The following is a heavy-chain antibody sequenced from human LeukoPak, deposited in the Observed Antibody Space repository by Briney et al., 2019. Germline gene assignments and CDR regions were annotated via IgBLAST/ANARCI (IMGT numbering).Heavy chain of an antibody. CDR1: GFTFSSYA. D-gene: IGHD7-27*01. CDR3: ARESTGDSGYFDY. CDR2: ISGSGGST. V-gene: IGHV3-23*01. Sequence: GGSLRLSCAASGFTFSSYAMSWVRQAPGKGLEWVSAISGSGGSTYYADSVKGRFTIPRDNSKNTLYLQMNSLRAEDTAVYYCARESTGDSGYFDYWGQGTLVTVPS. J-gene: IGHJ4*02.